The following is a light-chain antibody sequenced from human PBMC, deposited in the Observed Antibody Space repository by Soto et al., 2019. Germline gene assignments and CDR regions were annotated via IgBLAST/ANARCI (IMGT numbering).Light chain of an antibody. CDR3: QQYNNWPPWT. CDR1: QSVSSN. V-gene: IGKV3-15*01. Sequence: EIVMTHSPATLSVSPGERATLSCRASQSVSSNLARYQQKPGQAPRLLIYGASTRATGIPARFSGSGSGTEFTLTISSLQSEDFAVYYCQQYNNWPPWTFGQGNKVDIK. CDR2: GAS. J-gene: IGKJ1*01.